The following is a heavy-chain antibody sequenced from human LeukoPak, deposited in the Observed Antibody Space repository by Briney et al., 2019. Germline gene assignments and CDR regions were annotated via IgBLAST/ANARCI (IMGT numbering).Heavy chain of an antibody. CDR1: GFTFSSYS. CDR2: ITASGTAM. V-gene: IGHV3-48*02. J-gene: IGHJ4*02. Sequence: HSGGSLRLSCAASGFTFSSYSMNWVRQAPGKGLEWVLHITASGTAMFYADSVKGRFTISRDNAKNPLYLQMNSLRDEDTAVYYCASSGSYRFDYWGQGTLVTVSS. D-gene: IGHD1-26*01. CDR3: ASSGSYRFDY.